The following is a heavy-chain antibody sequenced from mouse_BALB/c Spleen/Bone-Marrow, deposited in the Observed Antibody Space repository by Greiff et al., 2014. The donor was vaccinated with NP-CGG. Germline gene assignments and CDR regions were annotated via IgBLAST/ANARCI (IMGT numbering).Heavy chain of an antibody. CDR2: INPDSSTI. J-gene: IGHJ1*01. D-gene: IGHD1-1*01. CDR1: GFDFSRFW. V-gene: IGHV4-1*02. Sequence: EVMLVESGGGLVQPGGSLKLSCVASGFDFSRFWMSWVRQAPGKGLEWIGEINPDSSTINYTPSLKDKFIVSRDNAKNTLYLQMSKVRSEDTALYYCARLNYYGNLFVWGAGTTVTVSS. CDR3: ARLNYYGNLFV.